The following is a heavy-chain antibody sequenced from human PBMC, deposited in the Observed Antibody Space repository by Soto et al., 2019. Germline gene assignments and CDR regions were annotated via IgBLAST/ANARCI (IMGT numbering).Heavy chain of an antibody. D-gene: IGHD3-10*01. CDR2: INNRSSRI. CDR3: ASDSSAFDH. CDR1: GLTFSIYS. Sequence: PGGSLRLSCAASGLTFSIYSMNWVRQAPGKGLEWLSYINNRSSRIYYAETVKGRFTISRDNAKNSVYLQMNSLIDEDTAVYYCASDSSAFDHWGQGALVTVSS. V-gene: IGHV3-48*02. J-gene: IGHJ4*02.